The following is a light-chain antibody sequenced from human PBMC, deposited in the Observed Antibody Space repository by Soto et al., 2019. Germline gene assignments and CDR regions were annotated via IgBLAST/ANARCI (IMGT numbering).Light chain of an antibody. CDR3: LQTYTVPRT. CDR2: DAS. V-gene: IGKV1-39*01. J-gene: IGKJ2*01. CDR1: QSISTS. Sequence: DIQMTQSPSSLSASVGDRVTITCRASQSISTSLCWFQQKPGRAPKLLISDASSLQSGVPSRFSGSGFGTDLNLTISSLQPEDFAAYYCLQTYTVPRTFGQGPNLDIQ.